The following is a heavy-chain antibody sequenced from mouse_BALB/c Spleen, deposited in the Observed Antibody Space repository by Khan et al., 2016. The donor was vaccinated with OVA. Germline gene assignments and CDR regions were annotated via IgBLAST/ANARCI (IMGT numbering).Heavy chain of an antibody. V-gene: IGHV1S81*02. CDR3: SISGYGTFAY. CDR2: INPSNGGT. J-gene: IGHJ3*01. D-gene: IGHD2-1*01. CDR1: GYTFTNYY. Sequence: QVQLKQSGAELVKPGASVRLSCKASGYTFTNYYLYWVKQRPGHGLEWIGDINPSNGGTNFNEKFKNKVTLTVDKSSSTAYMQLSSLTSEDSAVYYCSISGYGTFAYWGQGTLVTVSA.